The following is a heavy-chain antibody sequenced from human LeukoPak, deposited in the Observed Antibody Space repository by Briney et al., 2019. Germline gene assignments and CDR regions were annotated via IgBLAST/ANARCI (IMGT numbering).Heavy chain of an antibody. CDR3: TREYVTVSYFDY. CDR1: GFTFSSYW. Sequence: GGSLRLSCAASGFTFSSYWMSWVRQAPGKGLEWVANIKQDGSEQYYVDSVKGRFTISRDNAKNSLFLQMNSLRGEDTAVYYCTREYVTVSYFDYWGQGTLVTVSS. J-gene: IGHJ4*02. D-gene: IGHD2/OR15-2a*01. CDR2: IKQDGSEQ. V-gene: IGHV3-7*05.